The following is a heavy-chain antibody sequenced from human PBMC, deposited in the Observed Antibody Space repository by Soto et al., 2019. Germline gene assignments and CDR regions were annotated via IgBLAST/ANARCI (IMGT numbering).Heavy chain of an antibody. V-gene: IGHV4-59*06. CDR2: IYYSGST. Sequence: PSETLCLTCSVAGGSISSYYWSCIRQHPGKGLEWIGYIYYSGSTYYNPSLKSRVTISVDTSKNQFSLKLSSVTAADTAVYYCARVVVVAATIDYWGQGTLVTVSS. CDR1: GGSISSYY. CDR3: ARVVVVAATIDY. D-gene: IGHD2-15*01. J-gene: IGHJ4*02.